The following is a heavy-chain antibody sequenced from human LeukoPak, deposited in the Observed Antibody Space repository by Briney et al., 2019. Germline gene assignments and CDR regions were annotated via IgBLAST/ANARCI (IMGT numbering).Heavy chain of an antibody. CDR3: TRGSVTTSLDY. V-gene: IGHV1-2*02. CDR2: INPNSGGT. CDR1: GGTFSSYA. Sequence: ASVKVSCKASGGTFSSYAISWVRQAPGQGLEWMAWINPNSGGTNYAQTFQGRVTVTRDTSISTAYMELSRLRSDDTAVYYCTRGSVTTSLDYWGQGTLVTVS. D-gene: IGHD4-17*01. J-gene: IGHJ4*02.